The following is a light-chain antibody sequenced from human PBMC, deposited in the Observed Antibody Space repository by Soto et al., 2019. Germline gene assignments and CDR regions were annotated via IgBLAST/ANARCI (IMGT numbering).Light chain of an antibody. CDR1: QSVSNNY. Sequence: EIVLTQSPGTLSLSPGERATLSCRASQSVSNNYLAWYQQKPGQAPRLLIYDVSYRASGIPARFSGSGSGTDFTLTISGLEPEDSAAYYCQRHGATFGQGTKVDIK. CDR2: DVS. V-gene: IGKV3-20*01. J-gene: IGKJ1*01. CDR3: QRHGAT.